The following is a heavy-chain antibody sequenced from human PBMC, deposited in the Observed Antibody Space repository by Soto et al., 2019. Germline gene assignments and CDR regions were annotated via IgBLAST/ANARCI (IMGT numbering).Heavy chain of an antibody. J-gene: IGHJ6*02. D-gene: IGHD4-17*01. V-gene: IGHV1-2*02. CDR1: GYTFNGYY. Sequence: ASVKVSCKASGYTFNGYYMHWVRQAPGQGLEWMGWINPNSGGTNYAQKFQGRVTITADKSTSTAYMELSSLRSEDTAVYYCARTAFYGDYDYYSYGMDVWGQGTTVTVSS. CDR3: ARTAFYGDYDYYSYGMDV. CDR2: INPNSGGT.